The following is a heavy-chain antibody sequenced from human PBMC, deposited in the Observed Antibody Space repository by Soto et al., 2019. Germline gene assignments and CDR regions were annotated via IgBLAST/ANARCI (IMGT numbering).Heavy chain of an antibody. Sequence: GGSLRLSCAASGFTFSSYAMSWVRQAPGKGLEWVSAISGSGGSTYYTDSVKGRFTISRDNSKNTLYLQMNSLRAEDTAVYYCASRLWDSSGWYGYYYGMDVWGQGTTVTVSS. V-gene: IGHV3-23*01. D-gene: IGHD6-19*01. CDR1: GFTFSSYA. CDR3: ASRLWDSSGWYGYYYGMDV. CDR2: ISGSGGST. J-gene: IGHJ6*02.